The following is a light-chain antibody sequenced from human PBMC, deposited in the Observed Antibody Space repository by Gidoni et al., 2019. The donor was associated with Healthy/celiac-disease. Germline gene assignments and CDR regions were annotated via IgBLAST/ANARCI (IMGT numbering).Light chain of an antibody. CDR3: AAWEESLNGPV. CDR2: SNK. Sequence: QSVLTQLPSASGTPAQRVTISCSGSSPNIGSNTVNWYQQLPGTPTKLLIYSNKQRHSGVPDRCSGSKSGTSASMAMSGHQSENEAEYYCAAWEESLNGPVFGGGTKLTVL. J-gene: IGLJ3*02. CDR1: SPNIGSNT. V-gene: IGLV1-44*01.